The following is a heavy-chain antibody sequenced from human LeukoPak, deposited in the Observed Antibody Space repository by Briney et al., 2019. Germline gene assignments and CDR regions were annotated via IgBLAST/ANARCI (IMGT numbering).Heavy chain of an antibody. CDR1: GGSISSHY. CDR3: ARRSGVLDSRDSRYYFDH. Sequence: SETLSLTCIVSGGSISSHYWSWIWQPPGKGLEYIGYIYYSGSTDYNPSLKSRVTISLDTSKNRFSLNLTSVTAADTAVYYCARRSGVLDSRDSRYYFDHWGQGTLVTVSS. J-gene: IGHJ4*02. CDR2: IYYSGST. D-gene: IGHD3-22*01. V-gene: IGHV4-59*11.